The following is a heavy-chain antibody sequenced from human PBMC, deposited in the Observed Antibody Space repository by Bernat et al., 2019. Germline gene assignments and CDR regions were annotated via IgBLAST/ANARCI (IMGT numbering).Heavy chain of an antibody. J-gene: IGHJ4*02. CDR1: GFTFSNAW. V-gene: IGHV3-15*01. Sequence: EVQLVESGGGLVKPGGSLRLSCAASGFTFSNAWMTWVRQVPGKGLEWVGRIKSKTDGGTTDYAAPVKGRFTISRDDSKNTLLLQMNSLRTGDTAVYYSTTGGFVFYDTSSYPYWGQGTLVTVSS. CDR3: TTGGFVFYDTSSYPY. D-gene: IGHD3-22*01. CDR2: IKSKTDGGTT.